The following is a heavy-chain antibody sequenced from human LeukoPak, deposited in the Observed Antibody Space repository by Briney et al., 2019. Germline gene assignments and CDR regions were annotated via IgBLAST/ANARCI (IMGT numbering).Heavy chain of an antibody. CDR3: AVLTWAGYCSSTSCYTGCYYYGMDV. CDR1: GYTFTSYG. D-gene: IGHD2-2*02. V-gene: IGHV1-18*01. CDR2: ISAYNGNT. J-gene: IGHJ6*02. Sequence: GASVKVSCKASGYTFTSYGISWVRQAPGQGLEWMGWISAYNGNTNYAQKLQGRVTMTTDTSTSTAYMELRSLRSDDTAVYYCAVLTWAGYCSSTSCYTGCYYYGMDVWGQGTTVTVSS.